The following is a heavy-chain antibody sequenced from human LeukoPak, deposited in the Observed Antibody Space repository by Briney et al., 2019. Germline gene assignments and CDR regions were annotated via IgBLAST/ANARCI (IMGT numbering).Heavy chain of an antibody. Sequence: ASVNVSCTASGYTLTDYYMHWVRQAPGQGLEWMGRINPNSGGTNYAQKFQGRVTMTRDTSISTVYMELSRLRSDDTAVYYCARVGYYESSGYYEYWGQGTLVTVSS. CDR3: ARVGYYESSGYYEY. V-gene: IGHV1-2*06. D-gene: IGHD3-22*01. CDR1: GYTLTDYY. CDR2: INPNSGGT. J-gene: IGHJ4*02.